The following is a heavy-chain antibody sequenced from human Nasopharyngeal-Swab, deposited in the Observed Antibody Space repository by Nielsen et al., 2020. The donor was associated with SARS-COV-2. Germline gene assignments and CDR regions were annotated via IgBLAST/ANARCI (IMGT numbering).Heavy chain of an antibody. V-gene: IGHV5-51*01. CDR3: ARHYSSSWGFDS. Sequence: GGSLRLSCKGFGSSFSTYWIAWFRQIPGKGLDWLPTFYPGDSDTRYSPSFQGQVTISADKSSNSAFLQWNSLKASDTAMYYCARHYSSSWGFDSWGQGTLVTVSS. D-gene: IGHD6-13*01. CDR1: GSSFSTYW. J-gene: IGHJ4*02. CDR2: FYPGDSDT.